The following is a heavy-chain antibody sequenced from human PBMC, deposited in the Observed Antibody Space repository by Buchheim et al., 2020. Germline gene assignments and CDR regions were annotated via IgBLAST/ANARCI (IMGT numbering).Heavy chain of an antibody. CDR2: IYHSGST. J-gene: IGHJ5*02. V-gene: IGHV4-4*02. D-gene: IGHD3-10*01. Sequence: QVQLQESGPGLVKPSGTLSLTCAVSGGSISSSNWWSWVRQPPGKGLEWIGEIYHSGSTNYNPSLKSRVTISVDKSKNQSSLKLSSVTAADTAVYYCAREMDYYGSGSYYTRTNNWFDPWGQGTL. CDR1: GGSISSSNW. CDR3: AREMDYYGSGSYYTRTNNWFDP.